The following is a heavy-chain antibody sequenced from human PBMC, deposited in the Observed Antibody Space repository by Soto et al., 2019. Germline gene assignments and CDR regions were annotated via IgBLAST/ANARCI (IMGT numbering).Heavy chain of an antibody. Sequence: QVQLVESGGGVVQPGRSLRLSCAASGFTFSSYGMHWVRQAPGKGLEWVAVIWYDGSNKYYADSVKGRFTISRDNSKNTLYMQMNSLRAEDTAVYYCARGMYGYGDYSGLRENYYYYMDVWGKETTVTVSS. J-gene: IGHJ6*03. CDR1: GFTFSSYG. CDR2: IWYDGSNK. CDR3: ARGMYGYGDYSGLRENYYYYMDV. D-gene: IGHD4-17*01. V-gene: IGHV3-33*01.